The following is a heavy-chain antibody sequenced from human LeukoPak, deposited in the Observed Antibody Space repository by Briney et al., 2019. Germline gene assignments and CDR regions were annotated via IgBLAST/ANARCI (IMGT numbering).Heavy chain of an antibody. Sequence: SETLSLTRAVSGYSISSGYYWGWIRQPPGKGLEWIGSIYYSGSTYYNPSLKSRVTISVDTSKNQFSLKLSSVTAADTAVYYCARHGRIAAGEDYWGQGTLVTVS. CDR2: IYYSGST. CDR3: ARHGRIAAGEDY. J-gene: IGHJ4*02. D-gene: IGHD6-25*01. V-gene: IGHV4-38-2*01. CDR1: GYSISSGYY.